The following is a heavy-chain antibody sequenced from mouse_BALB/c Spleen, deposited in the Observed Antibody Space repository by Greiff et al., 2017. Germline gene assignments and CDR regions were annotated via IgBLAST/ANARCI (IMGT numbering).Heavy chain of an antibody. V-gene: IGHV1-14*01. CDR2: INPYNDGT. Sequence: VQLQQSGPELVKPGASVKMSCKASGYTFTSYVMHWVKQKPGQGLEWIGYINPYNDGTKYNEKFKGKATLTSDKSSSTAYMELSSLTSEDSAVYYCARAKEYGNYEVDYWGQGTSVTVSS. CDR3: ARAKEYGNYEVDY. CDR1: GYTFTSYV. D-gene: IGHD2-1*01. J-gene: IGHJ4*01.